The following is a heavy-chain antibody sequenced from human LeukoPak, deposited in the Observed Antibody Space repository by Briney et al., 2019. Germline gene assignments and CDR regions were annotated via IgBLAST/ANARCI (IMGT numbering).Heavy chain of an antibody. Sequence: SETLSLTCTVSGYSISSGYYWGWIRQPPGKGLEWIGSIYHSGSTYYNPSLKSRVTMSLDTSKNQFSLKLSSVTAADTAVYYCARSLLLWFGELSHFDYWGQGTLVTVSS. CDR1: GYSISSGYY. V-gene: IGHV4-38-2*02. D-gene: IGHD3-10*01. J-gene: IGHJ4*02. CDR3: ARSLLLWFGELSHFDY. CDR2: IYHSGST.